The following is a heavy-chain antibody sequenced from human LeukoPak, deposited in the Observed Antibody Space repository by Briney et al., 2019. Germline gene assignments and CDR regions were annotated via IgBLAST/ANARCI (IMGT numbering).Heavy chain of an antibody. Sequence: ASVKVSCKAFGYTFTSYSVHWVRQAPGQGLEWMGIINPSGGSTSYAQKFQGRVTMTRDTSTSTVYMELSSLRSDDTAVYYCARREYSTSFDYWGQGTLVTVSS. CDR2: INPSGGST. D-gene: IGHD6-6*01. V-gene: IGHV1-46*01. CDR3: ARREYSTSFDY. J-gene: IGHJ4*02. CDR1: GYTFTSYS.